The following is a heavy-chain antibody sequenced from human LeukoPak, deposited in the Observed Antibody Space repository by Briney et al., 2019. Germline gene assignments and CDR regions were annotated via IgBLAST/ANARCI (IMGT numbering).Heavy chain of an antibody. V-gene: IGHV4-59*01. CDR1: GGSISSYY. CDR3: ARGLDYYGSGSYYNYNWFDP. Sequence: SETLSLTCTVSGGSISSYYWSWIRQPPGKGLEWIGYIHYSGSTNYNPSLKSRVTISVDTSKNQFSLKLSSVTAADTAVYYCARGLDYYGSGSYYNYNWFDPWGQGTLVTVSS. D-gene: IGHD3-10*01. J-gene: IGHJ5*02. CDR2: IHYSGST.